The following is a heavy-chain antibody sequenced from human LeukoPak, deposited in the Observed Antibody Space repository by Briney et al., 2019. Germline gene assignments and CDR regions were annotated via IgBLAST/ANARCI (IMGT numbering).Heavy chain of an antibody. CDR3: ERSFRSGYYYYYYMDV. D-gene: IGHD1-26*01. V-gene: IGHV4-59*08. Sequence: PSETLSLTCTVSGGSISSYYWSWIRQPPGKGLEWIGYIYYSGSTNYNPSLKSRVTISVDTSKNQFSLKLSSVTAADTAVYYCERSFRSGYYYYYYMDVWGKGTTVTVSS. J-gene: IGHJ6*03. CDR2: IYYSGST. CDR1: GGSISSYY.